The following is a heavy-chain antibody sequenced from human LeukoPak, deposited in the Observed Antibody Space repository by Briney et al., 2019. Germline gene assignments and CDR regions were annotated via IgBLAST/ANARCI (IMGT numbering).Heavy chain of an antibody. J-gene: IGHJ5*02. V-gene: IGHV1-2*02. D-gene: IGHD6-19*01. CDR1: GYTFTDYY. CDR3: ARDLARWLDTNWFDP. CDR2: INPHSGVT. Sequence: ASVKVSCKASGYTFTDYYMHWVRQAPGQGLEWMGWINPHSGVTNYTQKFQGRVTMTRDTSISTAYMELSRLRSDDTAVYYCARDLARWLDTNWFDPWGQGTLVTVSS.